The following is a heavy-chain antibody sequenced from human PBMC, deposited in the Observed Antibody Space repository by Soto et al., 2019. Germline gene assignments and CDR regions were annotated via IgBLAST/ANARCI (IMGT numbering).Heavy chain of an antibody. CDR3: ATLLLWFGGAYQGRSLGYFDY. CDR2: IYYSGST. D-gene: IGHD3-10*01. Sequence: SETLSLTCTVSGGSISSSSYYWGWIRQPPGKGLEWIGSIYYSGSTYYNPSLKSRVTISVDTSKNQFSLKLSSVTAADTAVYYCATLLLWFGGAYQGRSLGYFDYWGQGTLVT. J-gene: IGHJ4*02. CDR1: GGSISSSSYY. V-gene: IGHV4-39*01.